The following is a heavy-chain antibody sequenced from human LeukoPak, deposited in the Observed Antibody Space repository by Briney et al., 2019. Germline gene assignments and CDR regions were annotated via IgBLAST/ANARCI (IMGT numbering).Heavy chain of an antibody. CDR2: ISYDGGNK. D-gene: IGHD2-21*01. J-gene: IGHJ4*02. CDR3: AKIASRGPDY. Sequence: LPGRSPRLSCAASGFTFSSYAMHWVRQAPGKGLEWVTVISYDGGNKYYADSVRGRFTISRDNSKNTLYLQMNSLRAEDTAMYYCAKIASRGPDYWGQGTLVTVSS. V-gene: IGHV3-30-3*02. CDR1: GFTFSSYA.